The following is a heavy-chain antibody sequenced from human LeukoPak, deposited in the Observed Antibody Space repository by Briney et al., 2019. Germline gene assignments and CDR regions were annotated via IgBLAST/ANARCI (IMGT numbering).Heavy chain of an antibody. V-gene: IGHV4-59*02. CDR2: VYYSGST. Sequence: SETLSLTCVVSGGSVSGYYWGWIRQSPGRGLEWIGYVYYSGSTNYNPSFKSRITISVDTSRNQFSLQLSSVTAADTAVYYCARIHRYCSGGACYVLDNWGQGTLVAVSS. J-gene: IGHJ4*02. D-gene: IGHD2-15*01. CDR3: ARIHRYCSGGACYVLDN. CDR1: GGSVSGYY.